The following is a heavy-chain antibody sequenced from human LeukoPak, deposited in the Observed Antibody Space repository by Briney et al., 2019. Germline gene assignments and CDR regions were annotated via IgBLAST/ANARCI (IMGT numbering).Heavy chain of an antibody. Sequence: SETLSLTCTVSGGSISSYYWSWIRQPAGKGLEWVGRFYTSGSTNYNPSLKGRATISVDKSNNQFSLRLRSVTAADTAVYYCARDPYYYDSSDYLLYDYMDAWGKGIMVTVSS. V-gene: IGHV4-4*07. D-gene: IGHD3-22*01. J-gene: IGHJ6*03. CDR3: ARDPYYYDSSDYLLYDYMDA. CDR1: GGSISSYY. CDR2: FYTSGST.